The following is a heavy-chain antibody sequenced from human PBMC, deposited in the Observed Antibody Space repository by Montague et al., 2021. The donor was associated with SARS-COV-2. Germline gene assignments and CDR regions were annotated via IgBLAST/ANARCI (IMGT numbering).Heavy chain of an antibody. D-gene: IGHD3-3*01. CDR2: INHSGST. V-gene: IGHV4-34*01. CDR1: GGSFSGYY. CDR3: ARVERGCWCGFGVFPHFDS. J-gene: IGHJ4*02. Sequence: SETLSLTCAVYGGSFSGYYWSWIRQPPGKGLEWIGEINHSGSTNYNPSLKSRVTISVDTSKNQFSLKLGSVTAADTAVYYCARVERGCWCGFGVFPHFDSWGQGTLVTVSS.